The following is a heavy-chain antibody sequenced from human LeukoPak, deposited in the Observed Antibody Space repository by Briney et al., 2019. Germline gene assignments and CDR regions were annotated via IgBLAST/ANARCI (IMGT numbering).Heavy chain of an antibody. CDR1: GIVFRTYA. CDR3: ARGGGYCSGRSCSFYFFDS. V-gene: IGHV3-30-3*01. CDR2: ISYDGTNK. Sequence: PGGSLRLSCAGSGIVFRTYAMNWVRQAPGKGLEWVAVISYDGTNKFYADSVKGRLTISRDNSKNTLFLQMSSLRADDTAVYYCARGGGYCSGRSCSFYFFDSWGQGTLVTVSS. D-gene: IGHD2-15*01. J-gene: IGHJ4*02.